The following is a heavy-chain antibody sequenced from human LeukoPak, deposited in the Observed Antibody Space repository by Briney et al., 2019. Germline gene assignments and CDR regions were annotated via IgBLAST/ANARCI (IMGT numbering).Heavy chain of an antibody. CDR2: ISSSSSYI. CDR1: GFTFSSYS. J-gene: IGHJ4*02. Sequence: GGSLRLSCAASGFTFSSYSMNWVRQAPGKGLEWVSSISSSSSYIYYADSVKGRFTISRDNAKNSLYLQMNSLRAEDTAVYYCARVTGYCSSTSCYKGYFDYWGQGTLVTVSS. V-gene: IGHV3-21*01. D-gene: IGHD2-2*02. CDR3: ARVTGYCSSTSCYKGYFDY.